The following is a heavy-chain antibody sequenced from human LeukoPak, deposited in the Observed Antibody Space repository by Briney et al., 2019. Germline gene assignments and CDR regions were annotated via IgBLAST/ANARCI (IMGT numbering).Heavy chain of an antibody. CDR1: GFTVSSNY. Sequence: GGSLRLSCAASGFTVSSNYMSWVRQAPGKGLEWVSVIYSGGSTYYADSVKGRFTISRDNSKNTLYLQMNSLGAEDTAVYYCARDTEGSVDYYYMDVRGKGTTVTVSS. CDR3: ARDTEGSVDYYYMDV. J-gene: IGHJ6*03. V-gene: IGHV3-53*01. CDR2: IYSGGST.